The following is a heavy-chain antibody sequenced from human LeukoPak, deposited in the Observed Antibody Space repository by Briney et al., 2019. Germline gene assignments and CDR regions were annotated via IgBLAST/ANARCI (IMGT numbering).Heavy chain of an antibody. V-gene: IGHV3-30*04. CDR3: VSQHGHTSLDAFDI. Sequence: GGSLRLSCAASGRMFITCSMHWVRQAPGKGLEWLSIISSDGSDTAYTDSVKGRFIISRDNSKNTLYLQMNSLRREDTAVYNGVSQHGHTSLDAFDIWGQGTMLTVSS. CDR1: GRMFITCS. J-gene: IGHJ3*02. CDR2: ISSDGSDT. D-gene: IGHD5-24*01.